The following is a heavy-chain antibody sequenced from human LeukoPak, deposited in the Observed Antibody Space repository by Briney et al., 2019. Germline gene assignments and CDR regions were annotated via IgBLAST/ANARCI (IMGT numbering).Heavy chain of an antibody. CDR3: ASLRRGSIDY. CDR1: GGSISSYY. Sequence: PSETLSLTCTVSGGSISSYYWSWIRQPPGRGLEWIGYIYYSGSTNYNPSLKSRVTISVDTSKNQFSLKLSSVTAADTAVYYCASLRRGSIDYWGQGTLVTVSS. V-gene: IGHV4-59*01. CDR2: IYYSGST. D-gene: IGHD4-17*01. J-gene: IGHJ4*02.